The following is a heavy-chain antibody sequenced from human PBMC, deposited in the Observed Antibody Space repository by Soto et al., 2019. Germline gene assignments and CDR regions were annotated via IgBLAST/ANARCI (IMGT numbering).Heavy chain of an antibody. CDR3: ARRLRFLEWFRDWFDP. CDR2: IIPIFGTA. Sequence: QVQLVQSGAEVKKPGSSVKVSCKASGGTFSSYAISWVRQAPGQGLEWMGGIIPIFGTANYAQKFQGRVTITADESMSTAYMELSSLRSEDTAVYYCARRLRFLEWFRDWFDPWGQGTLVTVSS. V-gene: IGHV1-69*01. J-gene: IGHJ5*02. D-gene: IGHD3-3*01. CDR1: GGTFSSYA.